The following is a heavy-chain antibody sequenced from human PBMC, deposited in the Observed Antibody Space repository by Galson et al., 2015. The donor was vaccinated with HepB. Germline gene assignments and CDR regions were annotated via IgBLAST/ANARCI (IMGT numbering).Heavy chain of an antibody. CDR1: GFTFSDYY. Sequence: SLRLSCAASGFTFSDYYMSWIRQAPGKGLEWVSYISSSGSTIYYADSVKGRFTISRDNAKNSLYLQMNSLRAADTAVYYCARSNIAVAGIVYFDYWGQGTLVTVSS. J-gene: IGHJ4*02. D-gene: IGHD6-19*01. CDR3: ARSNIAVAGIVYFDY. V-gene: IGHV3-11*01. CDR2: ISSSGSTI.